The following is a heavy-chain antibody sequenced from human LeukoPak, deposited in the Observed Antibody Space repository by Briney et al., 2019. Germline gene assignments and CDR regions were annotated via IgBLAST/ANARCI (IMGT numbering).Heavy chain of an antibody. Sequence: GGSLRLSCAASRFTFSNYWIHWVRQGPGKGLMWVSRISGDGSISHYADSVKGRFTISRDNAKNTVYLQMNSLRADDTAVYYCVRLLDFDYWGQGTLVTVSS. D-gene: IGHD2-15*01. J-gene: IGHJ4*02. CDR3: VRLLDFDY. V-gene: IGHV3-74*01. CDR1: RFTFSNYW. CDR2: ISGDGSIS.